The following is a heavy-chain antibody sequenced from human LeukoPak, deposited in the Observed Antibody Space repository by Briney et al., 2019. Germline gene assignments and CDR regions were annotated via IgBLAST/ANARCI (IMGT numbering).Heavy chain of an antibody. J-gene: IGHJ4*02. CDR2: TSYDGSDK. V-gene: IGHV3-30*18. D-gene: IGHD2-2*02. CDR3: AKNQGYCSSTSCYRYYFDY. Sequence: GGSLRLSCAASGFTYSNYGMHWVRQAPGKGLDWVAVTSYDGSDKYYADSVKGRFTISRDNSKNTLYLQMNSLRAEDTAVYYCAKNQGYCSSTSCYRYYFDYWGQGTVVTVSS. CDR1: GFTYSNYG.